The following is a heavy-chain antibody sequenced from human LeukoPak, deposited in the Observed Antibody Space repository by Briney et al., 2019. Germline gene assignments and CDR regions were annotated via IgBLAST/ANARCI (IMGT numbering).Heavy chain of an antibody. V-gene: IGHV3-48*03. D-gene: IGHD3-10*01. J-gene: IGHJ4*02. CDR1: GFPFSSYE. CDR2: ISVSGDTI. CDR3: ARGTLYYGSESYDY. Sequence: GGSLRLSCAASGFPFSSYEMNWVRQAPGKGLEWVSYISVSGDTIYYAGSVKGRFTISRDNAKKSLYLQMKSLRAEDTAVYYCARGTLYYGSESYDYWGQGTLVAVSS.